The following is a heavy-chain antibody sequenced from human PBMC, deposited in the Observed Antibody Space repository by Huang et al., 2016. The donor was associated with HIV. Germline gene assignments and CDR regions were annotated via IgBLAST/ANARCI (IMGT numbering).Heavy chain of an antibody. CDR2: ISYSGTT. V-gene: IGHV4-59*11. J-gene: IGHJ5*02. CDR1: GGSISGHY. Sequence: QVQLQAAGPGLVKPSETLSLTCAVSGGSISGHYWSWIRQPPGKGLEWIATISYSGTTAYTPSCNSRVTMSVDTSKNQLSLRLTSVTAADTAVYYCARQRGRNYGWFDPWGQGTLVTVSS. D-gene: IGHD1-7*01. CDR3: ARQRGRNYGWFDP.